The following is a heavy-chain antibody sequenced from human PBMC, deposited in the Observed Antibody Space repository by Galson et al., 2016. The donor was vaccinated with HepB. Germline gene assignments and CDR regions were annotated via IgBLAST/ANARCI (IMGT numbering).Heavy chain of an antibody. D-gene: IGHD1-26*01. CDR1: GGSISNGGYY. CDR3: ARNSGGSYLGWFDP. Sequence: TLSLTCTVSGGSISNGGYYWSWIRQLPGKGLEWIGYIYSSGSTYYNPSLESRVTISVDKSKNQFSLKLNSVTAADTAVYYCARNSGGSYLGWFDPWGQGTLVTVSS. J-gene: IGHJ5*02. V-gene: IGHV4-31*03. CDR2: IYSSGST.